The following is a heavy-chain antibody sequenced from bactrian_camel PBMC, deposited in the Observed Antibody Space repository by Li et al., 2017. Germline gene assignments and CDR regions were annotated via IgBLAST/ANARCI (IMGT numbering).Heavy chain of an antibody. V-gene: IGHV3S6*01. J-gene: IGHJ6*01. D-gene: IGHD6*01. Sequence: QVQLVESGGGLVQPGGSLRLSCAASGFTFSSYYMNWVRQAPGKGLEWVSGIQSGARATYYSDSVKGRFTISKDNAKNTLYLQMNSLKPEDTAMYYCAAVRYGGSWYPLCRARSADFGYWGQGTQVTVS. CDR1: GFTFSSYY. CDR3: AAVRYGGSWYPLCRARSADFGY. CDR2: IQSGARAT.